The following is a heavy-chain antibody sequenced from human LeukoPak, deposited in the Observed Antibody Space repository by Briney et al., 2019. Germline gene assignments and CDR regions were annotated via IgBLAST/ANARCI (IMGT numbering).Heavy chain of an antibody. J-gene: IGHJ3*02. CDR3: ARSGIVVVPAARRDAFDI. Sequence: APVKVSCKASGYTFTGYYMHWVRQAPGQGLEWMGWINPNSGGTNYAQKFQGRVTMTRDTSISTAYMELSRLRSDDTAVYYCARSGIVVVPAARRDAFDIWGQGTMVTVSS. CDR2: INPNSGGT. CDR1: GYTFTGYY. V-gene: IGHV1-2*02. D-gene: IGHD2-2*01.